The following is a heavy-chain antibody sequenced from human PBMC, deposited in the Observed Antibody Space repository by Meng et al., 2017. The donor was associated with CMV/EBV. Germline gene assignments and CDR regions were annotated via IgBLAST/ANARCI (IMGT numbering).Heavy chain of an antibody. D-gene: IGHD2-2*02. CDR2: IKSETDGGTT. V-gene: IGHV3-15*01. CDR1: GFTFSNAW. Sequence: GESLKISCAASGFTFSNAWMSWVRQAPGKGLEWVGRIKSETDGGTTDYAAPVKGRFTISRDDSKNTLYLQMNSLKTEDTAVYYCTTDTGYCSSTSCYTGPHDAFDIWGQGTMVTVSS. J-gene: IGHJ3*02. CDR3: TTDTGYCSSTSCYTGPHDAFDI.